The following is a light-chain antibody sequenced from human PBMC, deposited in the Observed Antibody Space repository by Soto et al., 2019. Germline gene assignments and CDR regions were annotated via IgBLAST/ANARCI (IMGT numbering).Light chain of an antibody. J-gene: IGLJ2*01. CDR3: AAWDDSLNGVV. Sequence: QSVLTQPPSASGTPGQRVTISCFGTISNIGTNSVNWYQQLPGTAPRLLIYSNTQRPSGVPDRFSGSKSGTSASLAISGLQSEDEADYHCAAWDDSLNGVVFGGGTKLTVL. V-gene: IGLV1-44*01. CDR1: ISNIGTNS. CDR2: SNT.